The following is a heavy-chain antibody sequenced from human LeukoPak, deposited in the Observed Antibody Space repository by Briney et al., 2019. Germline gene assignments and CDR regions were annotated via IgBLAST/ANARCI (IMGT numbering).Heavy chain of an antibody. V-gene: IGHV3-7*01. D-gene: IGHD2-8*02. CDR1: GFTFSRHW. CDR2: IKQDGSER. Sequence: GWSLRLSCATSGFTFSRHWMSWVRQAPGKGPEWVANIKQDGSERYYVHSVKGRFTISRDNAKNSLYLQMNSLRAEDTAVHYCARDGGHSTDLDYWGQGIPVTVSS. CDR3: ARDGGHSTDLDY. J-gene: IGHJ4*02.